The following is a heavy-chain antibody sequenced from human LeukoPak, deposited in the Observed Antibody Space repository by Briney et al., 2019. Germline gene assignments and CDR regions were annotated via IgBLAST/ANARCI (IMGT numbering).Heavy chain of an antibody. CDR3: ARGVGDCSSTSCYEGIGWFDP. V-gene: IGHV5-51*01. Sequence: GESLKISCKGSGYSFTSYWIGWVRQMPGKGLEWMGIIYPGDSDTRYSPSFQGQVTISADKSISTAYLQWSSLKASDTAMYYCARGVGDCSSTSCYEGIGWFDPWGQGTLVTVSS. J-gene: IGHJ5*02. CDR2: IYPGDSDT. CDR1: GYSFTSYW. D-gene: IGHD2-2*01.